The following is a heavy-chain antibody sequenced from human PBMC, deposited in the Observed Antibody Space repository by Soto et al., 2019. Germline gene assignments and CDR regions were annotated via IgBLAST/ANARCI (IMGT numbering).Heavy chain of an antibody. V-gene: IGHV3-23*01. D-gene: IGHD6-19*01. CDR2: IGSRGDST. J-gene: IGHJ4*02. CDR1: GFTFSSFA. CDR3: AKDLIYGYNSGRPFDS. Sequence: EVQLLESGGGLVQPGGSLRLSCAASGFTFSSFAMSWVRQAPGKGLEWVSAIGSRGDSTYYAYSVKGRFTISRDNSKNTLYLQMNSLRAEDTAVYYCAKDLIYGYNSGRPFDSWGQGTLVTVSS.